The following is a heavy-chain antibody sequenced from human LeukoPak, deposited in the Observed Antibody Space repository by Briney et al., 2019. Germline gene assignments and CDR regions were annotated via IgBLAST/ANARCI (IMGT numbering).Heavy chain of an antibody. Sequence: PSETLSLTCSVSGVSVNSRTFFWNWVRQPPGKGLEWLGSVYSTGNVYQSPSLQSRAAISVDASNNSFSLTLQSVTAADTAVYFCVRGAMVSKPGDFWGPGTLVIVSS. D-gene: IGHD2-8*01. CDR1: GVSVNSRTFF. V-gene: IGHV4-39*02. CDR3: VRGAMVSKPGDF. CDR2: VYSTGNV. J-gene: IGHJ4*02.